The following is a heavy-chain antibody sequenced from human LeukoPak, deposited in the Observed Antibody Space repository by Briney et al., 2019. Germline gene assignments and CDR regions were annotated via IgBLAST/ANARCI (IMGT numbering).Heavy chain of an antibody. CDR1: GFTFSSYA. CDR3: ARVLTPSLTRGYSGAFDY. Sequence: PGRSLRLSCAASGFTFSSYAMHWVRQAPGKGLEWVAVISYDGSNKYYADSVKGRFTISRDNSKNTLYLQMNSLRAEDTAVYYCARVLTPSLTRGYSGAFDYWGQGTLVTVSS. CDR2: ISYDGSNK. J-gene: IGHJ4*02. V-gene: IGHV3-30-3*01. D-gene: IGHD5-12*01.